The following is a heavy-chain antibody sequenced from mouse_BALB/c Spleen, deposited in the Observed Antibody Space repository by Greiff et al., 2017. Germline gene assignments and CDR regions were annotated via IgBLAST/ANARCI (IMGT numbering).Heavy chain of an antibody. D-gene: IGHD2-3*01. Sequence: EVMLVESGGGLVKPGGSLKLSCAASGFTFSSYAMSWVRQTPEKRLEWVASISSGGSTYYPDSVKGRFTISRDNARNILYLQMSSLRSEDTAMYYCARGSYDGYYFDYWGQGTTLTVSS. CDR2: ISSGGST. CDR1: GFTFSSYA. V-gene: IGHV5-6-5*01. CDR3: ARGSYDGYYFDY. J-gene: IGHJ2*01.